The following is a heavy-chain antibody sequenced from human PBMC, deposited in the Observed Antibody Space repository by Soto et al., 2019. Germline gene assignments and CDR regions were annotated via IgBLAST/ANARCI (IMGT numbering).Heavy chain of an antibody. CDR1: GFTFSSYG. J-gene: IGHJ4*02. Sequence: GGSLRLSCAASGFTFSSYGMHWVRQAPGKGLEWVAVIWYDGSNKYYADSVKGRFTISRDNSKNTLYLQMNSLRAEDTAVYYCARDNYGGNSKFDYWGQGTLVTVSS. D-gene: IGHD4-17*01. V-gene: IGHV3-33*01. CDR2: IWYDGSNK. CDR3: ARDNYGGNSKFDY.